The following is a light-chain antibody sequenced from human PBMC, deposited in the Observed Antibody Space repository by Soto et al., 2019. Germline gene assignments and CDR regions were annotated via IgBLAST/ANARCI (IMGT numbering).Light chain of an antibody. J-gene: IGKJ1*01. Sequence: EIVLTQSPCTLSLSPGERATLSCGASQSVSSYLAWYQQKPGQAPRLLVYDASNRATGIPVRFSGSGSGTEFTLTISSLQSQDFAVYYCQQYNNWPPWTFGQGTKVDIK. CDR1: QSVSSY. CDR2: DAS. V-gene: IGKV3D-15*01. CDR3: QQYNNWPPWT.